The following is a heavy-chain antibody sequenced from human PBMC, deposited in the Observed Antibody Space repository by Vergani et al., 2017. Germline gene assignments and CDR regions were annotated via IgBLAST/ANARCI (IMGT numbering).Heavy chain of an antibody. CDR3: AKVCGSTSGPDGGVAFDV. J-gene: IGHJ3*01. CDR2: INNNGGST. Sequence: QLLESGGGLIQPGGSLRLSCAASGFTFNSYAMTWVRQAPGKGLEWVSGINNNGGSTYYADSVKGRFTISRDNSKNTLYLQMTDLRAEDTATYYCAKVCGSTSGPDGGVAFDVWGHGTMVTVSS. D-gene: IGHD2-2*01. V-gene: IGHV3-23*01. CDR1: GFTFNSYA.